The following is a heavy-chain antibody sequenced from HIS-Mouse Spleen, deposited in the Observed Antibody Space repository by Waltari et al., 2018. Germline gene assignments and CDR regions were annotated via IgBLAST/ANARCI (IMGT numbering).Heavy chain of an antibody. D-gene: IGHD6-6*01. J-gene: IGHJ4*02. Sequence: EVQLVESGGGLVQPGGSLRLSCAASGFPFSSDSMNWVRQAPGKGLEWVSYISSSSSTIYYADSVKGRFTISRDNAKNSLYLQMNSLRAEDTAVYYCAKGGVYSSSSSDYWGQGTLVTVSS. CDR1: GFPFSSDS. CDR3: AKGGVYSSSSSDY. V-gene: IGHV3-48*01. CDR2: ISSSSSTI.